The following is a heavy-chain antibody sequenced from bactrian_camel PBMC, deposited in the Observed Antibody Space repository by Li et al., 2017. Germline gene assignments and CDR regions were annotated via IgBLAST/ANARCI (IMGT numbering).Heavy chain of an antibody. D-gene: IGHD4*01. CDR2: ISSGGGDP. V-gene: IGHV3S40*01. Sequence: LSCVASGFTFSSYPMTWVRQATGKGLEWVSGISSGGGDPVYADSVKGRFTISRDNAKNTVYLQMNSLKREDTAMYYCVRRLWNSDYSFGYWGRGTQVTVS. J-gene: IGHJ6*01. CDR3: VRRLWNSDYSFGY. CDR1: GFTFSSYP.